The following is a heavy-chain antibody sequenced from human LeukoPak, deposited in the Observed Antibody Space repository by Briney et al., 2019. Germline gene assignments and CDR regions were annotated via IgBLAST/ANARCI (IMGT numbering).Heavy chain of an antibody. CDR2: ISTFNGYT. D-gene: IGHD3-16*01. CDR3: ARGEFYYDL. J-gene: IGHJ4*02. Sequence: ASVKVSCKPSGYIFTSNSISWVRQAPGQGLEWMGWISTFNGYTNYAKNLQGRVTMTRDTSTRTVYMEMRNMRSDDTAVYYCARGEFYYDLWGQGTLATVSS. CDR1: GYIFTSNS. V-gene: IGHV1-18*04.